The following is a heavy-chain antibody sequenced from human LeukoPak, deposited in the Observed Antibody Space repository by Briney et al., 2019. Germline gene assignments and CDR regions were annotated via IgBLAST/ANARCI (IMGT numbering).Heavy chain of an antibody. CDR3: AKDIGRSSSWYRFDY. CDR2: ISWNSGSM. J-gene: IGHJ4*02. Sequence: SGGSLRLSCAASGFTFDDYAMHWVRQAAGKGLEWVSGISWNSGSMGYADSVKGRFTISRDNAKNSLYLQMNSLRAEDTALYYCAKDIGRSSSWYRFDYWGQGTLVTVSS. CDR1: GFTFDDYA. V-gene: IGHV3-9*01. D-gene: IGHD6-13*01.